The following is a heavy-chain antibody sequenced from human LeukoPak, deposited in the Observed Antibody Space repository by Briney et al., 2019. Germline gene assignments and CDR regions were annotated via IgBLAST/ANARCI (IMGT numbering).Heavy chain of an antibody. D-gene: IGHD6-13*01. CDR2: IYYSGST. V-gene: IGHV4-39*07. J-gene: IGHJ1*01. CDR1: GGSISSSSYY. Sequence: SETLSLTCTVSGGSISSSSYYWGWIRQPPGKGLEWIGSIYYSGSTYYNPSPKSRVTISVDTSKNQFSLKLSSVTAADTAVYYCALSFTPSSSVRYWGQGTLVTVSS. CDR3: ALSFTPSSSVRY.